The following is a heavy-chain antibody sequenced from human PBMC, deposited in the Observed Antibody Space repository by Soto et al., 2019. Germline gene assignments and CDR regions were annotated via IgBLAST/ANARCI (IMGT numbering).Heavy chain of an antibody. CDR3: ARDTVSYYFDY. CDR2: IIPIIGIT. D-gene: IGHD5-18*01. Sequence: QVQLVQSGAEVKKPGSSVKVSCKASGGTFSSYTISWVRQAPGQGLEWMGRIIPIIGITNYAQEFQGRVTITADKSTSTASMELSSPRSEDTAVYYCARDTVSYYFDYWGQGTLVTVSS. V-gene: IGHV1-69*02. CDR1: GGTFSSYT. J-gene: IGHJ4*02.